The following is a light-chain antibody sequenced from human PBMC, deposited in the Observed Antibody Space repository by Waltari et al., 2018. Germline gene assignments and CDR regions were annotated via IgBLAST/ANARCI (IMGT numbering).Light chain of an antibody. CDR2: LNSDGSH. J-gene: IGLJ1*01. CDR3: QTWGTGFQV. V-gene: IGLV4-69*01. CDR1: SGHSSYA. Sequence: QLVLTQSPSASASLGASVTLTCTLSSGHSSYAIACPPQQPEKGPRYLMKLNSDGSHKKGAGIPDRFSGSSSGTERFLTISSLQSEDEGDYYCQTWGTGFQVFGTGTKVTVL.